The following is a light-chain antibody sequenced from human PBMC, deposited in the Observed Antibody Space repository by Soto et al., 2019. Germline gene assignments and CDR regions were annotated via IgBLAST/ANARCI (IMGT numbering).Light chain of an antibody. V-gene: IGKV1-5*01. CDR2: DAS. CDR3: QQYNSYSRT. J-gene: IGKJ1*01. Sequence: DIQMTQSPSTLSASVGDRVTITCRASQSISSWLAWYQQKPGKAPKLLIYDASSLESGVPSRFSGRGSGTEFTLTISSLQPVDFATYYCQQYNSYSRTFGQGTKVEIK. CDR1: QSISSW.